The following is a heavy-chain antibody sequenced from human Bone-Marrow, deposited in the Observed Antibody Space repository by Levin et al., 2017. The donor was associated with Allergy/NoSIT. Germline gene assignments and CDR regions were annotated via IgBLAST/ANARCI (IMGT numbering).Heavy chain of an antibody. J-gene: IGHJ4*02. CDR3: AREGIYGDFGD. CDR1: GFTFHTSE. V-gene: IGHV3-48*03. CDR2: ISSSGDTI. D-gene: IGHD4-17*01. Sequence: LSLPCAASGFTFHTSEMNWVRQAPGKGLEWVSYISSSGDTIYYVDSVKGRFTISRDNAKNSLYLQMSSLSAEDTAIYYCAREGIYGDFGDWGQGTLVTVSS.